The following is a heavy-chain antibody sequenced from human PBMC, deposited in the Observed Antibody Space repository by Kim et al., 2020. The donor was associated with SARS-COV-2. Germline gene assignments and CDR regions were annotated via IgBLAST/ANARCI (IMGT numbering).Heavy chain of an antibody. D-gene: IGHD3-9*01. CDR2: ISAYNGNT. V-gene: IGHV1-18*01. CDR1: GYTFTSYG. CDR3: ARGDILTGYAVYYYYYYGMDV. J-gene: IGHJ6*02. Sequence: ASVKVSCKASGYTFTSYGISWVRQAPGQGLEWMGWISAYNGNTNYAQKLQGRVTMTTDTSTSTAYMELRSLRSDDTAVYYCARGDILTGYAVYYYYYYGMDVWGQGTTVTVSS.